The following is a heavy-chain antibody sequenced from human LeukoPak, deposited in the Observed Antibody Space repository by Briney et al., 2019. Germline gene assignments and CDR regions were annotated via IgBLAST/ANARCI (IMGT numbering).Heavy chain of an antibody. CDR2: IRYDGSNK. CDR1: GFTFSSYG. D-gene: IGHD3-22*01. V-gene: IGHV3-30*02. J-gene: IGHJ4*02. CDR3: AILSPHYYDSTGDY. Sequence: GGSLRLSCAASGFTFSSYGMHWVRQAPGKGLEWVAFIRYDGSNKYYADSVKGRFTISRDNSKNTLYLQMNSLRAEDTAVYYCAILSPHYYDSTGDYWGQGTLVTVSS.